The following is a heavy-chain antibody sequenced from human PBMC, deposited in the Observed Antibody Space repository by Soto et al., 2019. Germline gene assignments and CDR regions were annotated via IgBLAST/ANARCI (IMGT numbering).Heavy chain of an antibody. D-gene: IGHD3-10*01. V-gene: IGHV3-23*01. J-gene: IGHJ6*02. CDR1: GFTLKAYG. CDR3: GRGGADLYQKGLDV. Sequence: DVQMLESGGGLVQPGGSLRLSCAASGFTLKAYGMSWLRQPPGKGLEWVSSMTADGTGTAHADSVKVQVTTSRDDSRDTEYLGMDRLRVEDTAVYYWGRGGADLYQKGLDVWGQGTTVSVSS. CDR2: MTADGTGT.